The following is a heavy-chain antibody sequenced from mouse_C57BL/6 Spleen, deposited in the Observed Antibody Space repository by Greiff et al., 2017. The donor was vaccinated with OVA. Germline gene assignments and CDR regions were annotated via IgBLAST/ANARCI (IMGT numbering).Heavy chain of an antibody. CDR1: GYSITSGYD. J-gene: IGHJ4*01. D-gene: IGHD1-1*01. CDR3: ATNYGSSPYYYAMDY. Sequence: EVKLMESGPGMVKPSQSLSLTCTVTGYSITSGYDWHWIRHFPGNKLEWMGYISYSGSTNYNPSLKSRISITHDTSKNHFFLKLNSVTTEDTATYYCATNYGSSPYYYAMDYWGQGTSVTVSS. CDR2: ISYSGST. V-gene: IGHV3-1*01.